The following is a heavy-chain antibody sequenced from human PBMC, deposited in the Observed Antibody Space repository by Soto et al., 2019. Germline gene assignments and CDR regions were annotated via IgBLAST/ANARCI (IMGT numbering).Heavy chain of an antibody. CDR1: GGSISSGDYY. CDR2: IYYSGST. J-gene: IGHJ4*02. CDR3: ARFGGYCSGGSCYSSQGLDY. Sequence: SETLSLTCTVSGGSISSGDYYWSWIRQPPGKGLEWIGYIYYSGSTYYNPSLKSRVTISVDTSKNQFSLKLSSVTDADTAVYYFARFGGYCSGGSCYSSQGLDYWGQGTLVTVSS. V-gene: IGHV4-30-4*01. D-gene: IGHD2-15*01.